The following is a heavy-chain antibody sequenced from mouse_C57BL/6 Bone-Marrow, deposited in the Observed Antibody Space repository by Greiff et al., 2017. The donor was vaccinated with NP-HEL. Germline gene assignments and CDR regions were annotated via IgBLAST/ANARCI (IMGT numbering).Heavy chain of an antibody. J-gene: IGHJ2*01. V-gene: IGHV3-6*01. Sequence: EVKLQESGPGLVKPSQSLSLTCSVTGYSITSGYYWNWIRQFPGNKLEWMGYISYDGSNNYNPSLKNRISITRDTSKNQFFLKLNSVTTEDTATYYCVFGYYDYFDYWGQGTTLTVSS. CDR1: GYSITSGYY. CDR2: ISYDGSN. CDR3: VFGYYDYFDY. D-gene: IGHD2-3*01.